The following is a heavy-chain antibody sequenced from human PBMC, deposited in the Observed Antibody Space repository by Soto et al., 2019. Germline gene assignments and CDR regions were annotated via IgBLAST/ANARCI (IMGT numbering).Heavy chain of an antibody. CDR1: GGSISTSNW. CDR3: ARVQAQSRKKATIERYEP. CDR2: IYHRGST. D-gene: IGHD1-26*01. V-gene: IGHV4-4*02. Sequence: SETLSLTSASSGGSISTSNWWSWVRQPPGEELEWIGEIYHRGSTNYNPYLKSRVTISVDKSKNQFSLKLSSVTAADTAGYYCARVQAQSRKKATIERYEPWGKGTLVT. J-gene: IGHJ5*02.